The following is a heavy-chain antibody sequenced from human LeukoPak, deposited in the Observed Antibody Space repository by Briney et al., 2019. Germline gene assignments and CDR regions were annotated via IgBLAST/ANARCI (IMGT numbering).Heavy chain of an antibody. CDR3: ARGGYSYGYI. CDR2: INPNSGGT. V-gene: IGHV1-2*02. J-gene: IGHJ4*02. D-gene: IGHD5-18*01. CDR1: GYTFSSHA. Sequence: ASVKVSCKASGYTFSSHAFSWVRQAPGQGLEWMGWINPNSGGTNYAQKFQGRVTMTRDTSISTAYMELSGLRSDDTALYYCARGGYSYGYIWGQGTLVTVSS.